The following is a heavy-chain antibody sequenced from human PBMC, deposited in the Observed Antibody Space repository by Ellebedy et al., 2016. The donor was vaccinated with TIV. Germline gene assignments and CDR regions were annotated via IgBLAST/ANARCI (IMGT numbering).Heavy chain of an antibody. CDR1: GFTFTPYA. Sequence: GGSLRLSCAASGFTFTPYAMNWVRQAPGKGLEWVSYISGSSFTIYYADSVEGRFTISRDNAKNSLYLQMSSLTAEDTAVYYCARDMAWGNERVNDALDIWGQGTMVTVSP. V-gene: IGHV3-48*04. J-gene: IGHJ3*02. CDR3: ARDMAWGNERVNDALDI. CDR2: ISGSSFTI. D-gene: IGHD7-27*01.